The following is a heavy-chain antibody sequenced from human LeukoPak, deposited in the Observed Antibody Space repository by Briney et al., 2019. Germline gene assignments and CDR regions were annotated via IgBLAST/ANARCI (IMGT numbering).Heavy chain of an antibody. CDR1: GGSFSGYY. J-gene: IGHJ4*02. CDR2: INHSGST. Sequence: TSETLSLTCAVYGGSFSGYYWSWIRQPPGKGLEWIVEINHSGSTNYNPSLQSRVTISIETSNNQFSLRLSSVTAADAAVYSCAIYGGYWGQGTLVTVSS. CDR3: AIYGGY. D-gene: IGHD3-10*01. V-gene: IGHV4-34*01.